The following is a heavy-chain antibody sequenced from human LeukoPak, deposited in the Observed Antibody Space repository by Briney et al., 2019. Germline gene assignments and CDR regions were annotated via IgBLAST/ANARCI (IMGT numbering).Heavy chain of an antibody. D-gene: IGHD2/OR15-2a*01. J-gene: IGHJ4*02. CDR1: GFTFSSYA. CDR2: ISYDGSNK. V-gene: IGHV3-30*04. CDR3: ARSGNSGLLGY. Sequence: GGSLRLSCASSGFTFSSYAMHWVRQAPDKGLEWVAVISYDGSNKYYAVSVKGRFNIYRDNSKNTLYVQMNSLRAEDTAVYYCARSGNSGLLGYWGQGTLVTVS.